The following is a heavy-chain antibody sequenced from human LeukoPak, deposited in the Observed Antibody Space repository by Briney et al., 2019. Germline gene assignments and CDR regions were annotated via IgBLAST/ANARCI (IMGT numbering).Heavy chain of an antibody. CDR1: GGSISSYY. Sequence: PSETLSLTCTVSGGSISSYYWSWIRQPPGKGLEWIGYIYYSGSINYNPSLKSRVTISVDTSKNQFSLKLSSVTAADTAVYYCARDRGILTGYYLNWYFDLWGRGTLVTVSS. V-gene: IGHV4-59*01. CDR3: ARDRGILTGYYLNWYFDL. J-gene: IGHJ2*01. D-gene: IGHD3-9*01. CDR2: IYYSGSI.